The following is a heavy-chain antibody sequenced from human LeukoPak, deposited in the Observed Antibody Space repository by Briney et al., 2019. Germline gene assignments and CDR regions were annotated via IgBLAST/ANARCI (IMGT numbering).Heavy chain of an antibody. Sequence: SGGSLRLSCAASEFTFRNAWMTGVPRPPGKGLEWVGRIKSNTDGGTTDYAAPVKGRFTISRDDSKNTLYLQMNSLKTEDTAVYYCLVYRGAYWGQGTLVTVSS. J-gene: IGHJ4*02. D-gene: IGHD2-8*01. CDR1: EFTFRNAW. V-gene: IGHV3-15*01. CDR2: IKSNTDGGTT. CDR3: LVYRGAY.